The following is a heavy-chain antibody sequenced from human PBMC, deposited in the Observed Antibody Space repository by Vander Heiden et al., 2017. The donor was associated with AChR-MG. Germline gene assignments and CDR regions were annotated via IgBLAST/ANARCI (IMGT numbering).Heavy chain of an antibody. V-gene: IGHV3-23*03. CDR1: GLTFSSYA. CDR3: AKYVADGPGGRAFDI. Sequence: EVQLLESGGGLVQPGGLLRLSCAAPGLTFSSYAMTWVRQAPGKGLNWVSVIGRDVKNKFYTDSVKGRFTISRDNSKSTLYLQMNSLRAEDTALYYCAKYVADGPGGRAFDIWGQGTMVTVSS. D-gene: IGHD2-21*01. CDR2: IGRDVKNK. J-gene: IGHJ3*02.